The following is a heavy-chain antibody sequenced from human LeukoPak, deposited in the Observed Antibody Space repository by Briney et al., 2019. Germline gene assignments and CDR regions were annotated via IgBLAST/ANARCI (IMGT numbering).Heavy chain of an antibody. CDR2: IYYSGST. CDR3: TRGSIAYYYMDV. Sequence: SETLSLTCTVSGGSISSYYWSWIRQPPGKGLEWIGNIYYSGSTNYNPSLKSRVTISVDTSKNQFSLKLSSVTAADTAVYYCTRGSIAYYYMDVRGKGTTVTISS. D-gene: IGHD3-22*01. CDR1: GGSISSYY. V-gene: IGHV4-59*01. J-gene: IGHJ6*03.